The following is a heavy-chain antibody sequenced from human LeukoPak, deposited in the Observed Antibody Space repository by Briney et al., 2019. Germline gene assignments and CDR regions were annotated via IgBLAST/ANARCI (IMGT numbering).Heavy chain of an antibody. D-gene: IGHD2/OR15-2a*01. V-gene: IGHV3-11*01. J-gene: IGHJ4*02. CDR3: ARAVIGGPFFGY. Sequence: LSLTCTVSGGSISSSSYYWGWIRQPPGKGLEWVSYISSSGGAVYYADSVKGRFTISRDNTKNSLYLQMNSLRAEDTAVYYCARAVIGGPFFGYWGQGTLVTVSS. CDR2: ISSSGGAV. CDR1: GGSISSSSYY.